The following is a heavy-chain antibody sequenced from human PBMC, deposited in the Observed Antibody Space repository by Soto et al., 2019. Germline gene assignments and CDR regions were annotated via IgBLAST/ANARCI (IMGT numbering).Heavy chain of an antibody. D-gene: IGHD6-19*01. Sequence: GASVKVSCKASGYTFTSYAMHWVRQAPGQRLEWMGWINVGNGNTKYSQKFQGRVTITRDTSASTAYMELSSLRSEDTAVYYCARDLKVYSSGWFNWFDPWGQGTLVTVSS. J-gene: IGHJ5*02. CDR1: GYTFTSYA. CDR3: ARDLKVYSSGWFNWFDP. V-gene: IGHV1-3*01. CDR2: INVGNGNT.